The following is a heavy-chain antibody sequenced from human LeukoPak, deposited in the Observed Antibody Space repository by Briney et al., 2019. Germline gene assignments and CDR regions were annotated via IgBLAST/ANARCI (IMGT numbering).Heavy chain of an antibody. CDR2: INPNSGGT. V-gene: IGHV1-2*02. CDR1: GYTFTGYY. CDR3: AGTLDYYGSGSYYIG. D-gene: IGHD3-10*01. Sequence: GASVKVSCKASGYTFTGYYMHWVRQAPGQGLEWMGWINPNSGGTNYAQKFQGRVTMTRDTSISTAYMELSRLRSDDTAVYYCAGTLDYYGSGSYYIGWGQGTLVTVSS. J-gene: IGHJ4*02.